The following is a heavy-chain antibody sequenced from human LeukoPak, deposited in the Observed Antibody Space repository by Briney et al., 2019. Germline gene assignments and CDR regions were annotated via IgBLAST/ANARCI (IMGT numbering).Heavy chain of an antibody. V-gene: IGHV3-21*01. J-gene: IGHJ6*02. CDR2: ISSSSSYI. D-gene: IGHD3-10*01. CDR1: GFTFSSYS. Sequence: GGSLRLSCAASGFTFSSYSINWVRQAPGKGLEWVSSISSSSSYIYYADSVKGRFTISRDNAKNSLYLQMNSLRAEDTAVYYCASRGDYYYGMDVWGQGTTVTVSS. CDR3: ASRGDYYYGMDV.